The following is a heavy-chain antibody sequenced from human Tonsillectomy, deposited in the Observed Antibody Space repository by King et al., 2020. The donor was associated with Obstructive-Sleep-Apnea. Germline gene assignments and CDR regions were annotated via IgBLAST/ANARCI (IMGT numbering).Heavy chain of an antibody. D-gene: IGHD2-15*01. CDR2: IYDSGST. CDR1: GGSISSGGYY. CDR3: SRDRLGYCSGSSCYSGFDY. J-gene: IGHJ4*02. Sequence: VQLQESGPGLVKPSQNLSLTCTVSGGSISSGGYYWSWIRQHPGKGLEWIGYIYDSGSTYYNPSLKSRVTISVDTSKNQFSLKLSSVTAADTAVYYCSRDRLGYCSGSSCYSGFDYWGQGTLVTVSS. V-gene: IGHV4-31*03.